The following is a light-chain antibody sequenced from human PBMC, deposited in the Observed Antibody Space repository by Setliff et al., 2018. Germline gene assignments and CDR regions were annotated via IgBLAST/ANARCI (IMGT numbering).Light chain of an antibody. CDR2: ATS. Sequence: ELVMTQSPATLSVSPGERVTLSCRASQSVSSHLHWYQQKPGQAPRLLIYATSTRATGIPARFSGSGSGTEFTLTISSLQSEDFAVYYCLQYYNWPYTVGQGTKVDIK. CDR1: QSVSSH. V-gene: IGKV3-15*01. J-gene: IGKJ2*01. CDR3: LQYYNWPYT.